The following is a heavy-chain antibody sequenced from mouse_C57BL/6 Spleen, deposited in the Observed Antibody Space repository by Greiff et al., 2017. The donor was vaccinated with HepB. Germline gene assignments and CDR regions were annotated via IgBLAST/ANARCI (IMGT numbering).Heavy chain of an antibody. V-gene: IGHV1-61*01. CDR3: ACFYYGSRGAY. CDR1: GYTFTSYW. Sequence: QVQLQQPGAELVRPGSSVKLSCKASGYTFTSYWMDWVKQRPGQGLEWIGNIYPSDSETHYNHKFKDKATLTVDKSSSTAYMQLSSLTSEDSAVYYCACFYYGSRGAYWGQGTLVTVSA. CDR2: IYPSDSET. D-gene: IGHD1-1*01. J-gene: IGHJ3*01.